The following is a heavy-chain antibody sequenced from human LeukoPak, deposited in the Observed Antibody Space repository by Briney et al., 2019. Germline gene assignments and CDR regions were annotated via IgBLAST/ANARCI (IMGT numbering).Heavy chain of an antibody. CDR2: IYTSGST. J-gene: IGHJ3*02. CDR1: GGSINYYY. D-gene: IGHD6-19*01. V-gene: IGHV4-4*07. Sequence: SETLSLTCTVSGGSINYYYWNWIRQPAGKGLEWIGLIYTSGSTNYRPSLKSRVSMSVDRSKSQFSLRLTSVTAADTAIYYCATNAGRVAAGAFDIWGQGTMVTVST. CDR3: ATNAGRVAAGAFDI.